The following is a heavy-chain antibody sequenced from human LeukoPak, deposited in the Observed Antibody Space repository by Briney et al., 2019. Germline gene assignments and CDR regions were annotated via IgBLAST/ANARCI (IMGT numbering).Heavy chain of an antibody. J-gene: IGHJ4*02. CDR3: ARGRFKQQLAQRYFDY. CDR1: GGSFSGYY. V-gene: IGHV4-34*01. Sequence: SETLPLTCAVYGGSFSGYYWSWIRQPPGKGLEWIGEINHSGSTNYNPSLKSRVTISVDTSKNQFSLKLSSVTAADTAVYYCARGRFKQQLAQRYFDYWGQGTLVTVSS. CDR2: INHSGST. D-gene: IGHD6-13*01.